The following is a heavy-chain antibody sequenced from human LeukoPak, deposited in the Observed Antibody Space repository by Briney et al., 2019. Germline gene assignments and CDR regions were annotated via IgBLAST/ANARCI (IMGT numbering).Heavy chain of an antibody. D-gene: IGHD1-26*01. J-gene: IGHJ6*03. CDR3: AKDLSGSYSRYYYMDV. V-gene: IGHV3-30*02. CDR2: IRYDGSNK. Sequence: PGGSLRLSCAASGFTFSSYGMHWVRQAPGKGLEWVACIRYDGSNKYYADSVKGRFTISRDNSKNTLYLQMNSLRAEDTAVYYCAKDLSGSYSRYYYMDVWGKGTTVTVSS. CDR1: GFTFSSYG.